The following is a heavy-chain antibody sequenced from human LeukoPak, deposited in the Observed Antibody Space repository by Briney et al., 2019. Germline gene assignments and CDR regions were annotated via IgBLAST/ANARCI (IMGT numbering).Heavy chain of an antibody. D-gene: IGHD2-2*01. CDR1: GGSISSYY. V-gene: IGHV4-4*07. J-gene: IGHJ3*02. CDR2: IYTSGST. CDR3: ARGLLYCSSTSCYLGPDALDAFDI. Sequence: SETLSLTCTVSGGSISSYYWSWIRQPAGKGLEWIRRIYTSGSTSYNPSLKSRVTMSVDTSKNQFSLELSSVTAADTAVYYCARGLLYCSSTSCYLGPDALDAFDIWGQGTMVTVSS.